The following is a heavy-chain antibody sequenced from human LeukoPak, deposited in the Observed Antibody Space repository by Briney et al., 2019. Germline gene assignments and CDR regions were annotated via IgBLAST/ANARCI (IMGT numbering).Heavy chain of an antibody. D-gene: IGHD5-18*01. CDR2: IYASGST. V-gene: IGHV4-4*09. J-gene: IGHJ4*02. Sequence: SETLSLTCTVSGGSITSYYWSWIRQPPGKGLEWIGYIYASGSTNYNPSLKSRVTISVDTSKNQFSLKLSSVTAADTAVYYCARLGYSYGIDYWGQGTLVTVSS. CDR3: ARLGYSYGIDY. CDR1: GGSITSYY.